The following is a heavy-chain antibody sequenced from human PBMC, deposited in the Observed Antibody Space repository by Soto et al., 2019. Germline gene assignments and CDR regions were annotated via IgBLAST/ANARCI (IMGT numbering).Heavy chain of an antibody. D-gene: IGHD2-21*01. CDR3: AKIAFLTAYFDY. Sequence: PGGSLRLSCAASGFTFSSYGMHWVRQAPGKGLEWVAVISYDGSNKYYADSVKGRFTISRDNSKNTLYLQMNSLRAEDTAVYYCAKIAFLTAYFDYWGQGTLVTVSS. J-gene: IGHJ4*02. CDR1: GFTFSSYG. CDR2: ISYDGSNK. V-gene: IGHV3-30*18.